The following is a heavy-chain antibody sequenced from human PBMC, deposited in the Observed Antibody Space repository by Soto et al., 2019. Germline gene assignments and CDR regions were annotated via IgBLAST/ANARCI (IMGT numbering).Heavy chain of an antibody. V-gene: IGHV3-23*01. CDR3: AKSMRGDHIVVVTAIQG. CDR2: ISGSGGST. Sequence: GGSLRLSCAASGFTFSSYAMSWVRQAPGKGLEWVSAISGSGGSTYYADSVKGRFTISRDNSKNTLYLQMNSLRAEDTAVYYCAKSMRGDHIVVVTAIQGWGQGTPVTVSS. CDR1: GFTFSSYA. D-gene: IGHD2-21*02. J-gene: IGHJ4*02.